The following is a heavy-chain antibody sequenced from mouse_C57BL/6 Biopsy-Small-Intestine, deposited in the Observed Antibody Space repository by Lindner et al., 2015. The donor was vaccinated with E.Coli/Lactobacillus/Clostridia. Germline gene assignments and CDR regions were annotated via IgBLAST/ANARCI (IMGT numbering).Heavy chain of an antibody. CDR2: INPYNGDT. CDR3: ARGWNDGYYDAMDY. D-gene: IGHD2-3*01. J-gene: IGHJ4*01. Sequence: VQLQESGPELVKPGASVKISCKASGYSFTGYFMNWVKQSHGKSLEWIGRINPYNGDTFYNQKFKGKATLTVDKSSSTAHMELRSLTSEDSAAYYCARGWNDGYYDAMDYWGQGTSVTVSS. V-gene: IGHV1-20*01. CDR1: GYSFTGYF.